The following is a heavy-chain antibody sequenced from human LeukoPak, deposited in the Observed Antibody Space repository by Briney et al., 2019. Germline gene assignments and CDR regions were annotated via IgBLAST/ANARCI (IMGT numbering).Heavy chain of an antibody. D-gene: IGHD4-17*01. V-gene: IGHV4-59*08. Sequence: PSETLSLTCTVSGGSISSYYWSWIRQPPGKGLEWIGYIYYSGSTNYSPSLKSRVTISVDTSKNQFSLKLSSVTAADTAVYYCARHAYGDYNEIDYWGQGTLVTVSS. CDR3: ARHAYGDYNEIDY. CDR1: GGSISSYY. CDR2: IYYSGST. J-gene: IGHJ4*02.